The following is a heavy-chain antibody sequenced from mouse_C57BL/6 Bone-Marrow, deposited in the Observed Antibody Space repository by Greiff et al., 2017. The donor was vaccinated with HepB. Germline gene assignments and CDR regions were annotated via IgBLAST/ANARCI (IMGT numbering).Heavy chain of an antibody. CDR1: GYTFTSYT. Sequence: QVQLKQSGAELARPGASVKMSCKASGYTFTSYTMHWVKQRPGQGLEWIGYINPSSGYNKYNQKFKDKATLTADKSSSTAYMQLSILTSEDSAVYYCARAYGSSQYYFDYWGQGTTLTVSS. CDR2: INPSSGYN. V-gene: IGHV1-4*01. CDR3: ARAYGSSQYYFDY. J-gene: IGHJ2*01. D-gene: IGHD1-1*01.